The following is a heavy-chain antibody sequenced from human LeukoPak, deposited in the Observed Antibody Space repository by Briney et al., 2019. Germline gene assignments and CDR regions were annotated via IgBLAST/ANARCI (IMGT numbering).Heavy chain of an antibody. V-gene: IGHV3-30*02. CDR3: AKVGTRSLNGFDY. Sequence: PGGSLRLSCAASGFTFSNYAMSWVRQAPGKGLEWVAFIRYDGSNKYYADSVKGRFTISRDNSKNTLYLQMNSLRAEDTAVYYCAKVGTRSLNGFDYWGQGTLVTVSS. CDR2: IRYDGSNK. D-gene: IGHD1-1*01. J-gene: IGHJ4*02. CDR1: GFTFSNYA.